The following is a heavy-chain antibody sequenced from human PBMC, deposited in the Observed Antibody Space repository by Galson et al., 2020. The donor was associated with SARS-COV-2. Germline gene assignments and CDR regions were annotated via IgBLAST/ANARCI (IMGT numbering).Heavy chain of an antibody. J-gene: IGHJ5*02. V-gene: IGHV3-53*01. CDR1: GFTVSSNY. CDR2: IYSGGST. D-gene: IGHD3-22*01. Sequence: QLGESLKISCAASGFTVSSNYMSWVRQAPGKGLEWVSVIYSGGSTYYADSVKGRFTISRDNSKNTLYLQMNSLRAEDTAVYYCARCHYYYDSRGRPYNWFDPWGQGTLVTVSS. CDR3: ARCHYYYDSRGRPYNWFDP.